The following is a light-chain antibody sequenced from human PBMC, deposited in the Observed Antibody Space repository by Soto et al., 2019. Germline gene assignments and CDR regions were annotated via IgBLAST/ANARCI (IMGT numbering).Light chain of an antibody. CDR3: SSYTTSSTQV. V-gene: IGLV2-14*01. J-gene: IGLJ1*01. CDR2: EVS. CDR1: SSDIGGYKH. Sequence: TQPASVSGSPGQSITISCTGTSSDIGGYKHVSWYQQHPGKAPKLMIYEVSNRPSGVSNRFSGSKSGNTASLTISGLQADDEADYYCSSYTTSSTQVFGTGTKVTVL.